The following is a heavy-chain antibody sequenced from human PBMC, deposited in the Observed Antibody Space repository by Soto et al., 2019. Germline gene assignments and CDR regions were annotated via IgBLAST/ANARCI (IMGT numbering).Heavy chain of an antibody. CDR1: GFTFSSYA. V-gene: IGHV3-23*01. CDR3: LRKVPAAHFDY. J-gene: IGHJ4*02. Sequence: PGGSLRLSCAASGFTFSSYAMSGVRQAPGKGLEWVSVISGGRSTIYYADSVRGRFTISRDNSKSTLFLQMNSLRAEDTATYYCLRKVPAAHFDYWGQGTLVTVSS. D-gene: IGHD2-2*01. CDR2: ISGGRSTI.